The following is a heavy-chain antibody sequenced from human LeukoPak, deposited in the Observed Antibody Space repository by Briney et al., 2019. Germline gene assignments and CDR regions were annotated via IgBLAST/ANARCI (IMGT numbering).Heavy chain of an antibody. J-gene: IGHJ6*02. V-gene: IGHV1-2*02. CDR2: INPNSGGT. CDR3: ARALSSSWYGYYYGMDV. CDR1: GYTFTGYY. D-gene: IGHD6-13*01. Sequence: ASVKVSCKASGYTFTGYYMHWVRQAPGQGLEWMGWINPNSGGTNYAQKFQGRVTMTRDTSISTAYMELSRLRSDDTAVYYCARALSSSWYGYYYGMDVWGQGTTVTVSS.